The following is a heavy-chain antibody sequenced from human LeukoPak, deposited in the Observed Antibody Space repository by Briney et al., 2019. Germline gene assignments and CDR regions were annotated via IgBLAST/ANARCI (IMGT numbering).Heavy chain of an antibody. Sequence: GGSLRLSCAASGFTFSSYGMHWVRQAPGKGLGWVAVIWYDGSNKYYADSVKGRFTISRDNSKNMLYLQMNSLRAEDTAVYYCAKGEYYYDSSGYKAEYFQHWGQGTLVTVSS. J-gene: IGHJ1*01. CDR1: GFTFSSYG. CDR3: AKGEYYYDSSGYKAEYFQH. CDR2: IWYDGSNK. D-gene: IGHD3-22*01. V-gene: IGHV3-33*06.